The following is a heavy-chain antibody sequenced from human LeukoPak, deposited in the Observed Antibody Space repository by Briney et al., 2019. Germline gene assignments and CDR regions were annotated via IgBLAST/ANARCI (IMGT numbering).Heavy chain of an antibody. Sequence: PGGSLRLSCAASGFTFSNYDMGWVRQAPGKGLEWVSTISGSGGTTYYVDSVKGRFTISRDNSKNTANLQMNSLRADDTAVYYCAKVRARGVIDAFDIWGQGTRVTVSS. CDR1: GFTFSNYD. CDR2: ISGSGGTT. CDR3: AKVRARGVIDAFDI. V-gene: IGHV3-23*01. J-gene: IGHJ3*02. D-gene: IGHD3-10*01.